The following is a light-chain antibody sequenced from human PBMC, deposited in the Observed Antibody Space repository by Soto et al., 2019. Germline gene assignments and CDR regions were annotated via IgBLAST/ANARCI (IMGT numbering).Light chain of an antibody. V-gene: IGKV3-11*01. J-gene: IGKJ4*01. CDR3: HQRGDWPT. Sequence: EIVVTQSPATLSLSPRDRATLSCRTSQNVNYYLAWYQQKPDQAPRLLIYDTSNRATGIPARFTGSGSGTDFKLTISSLEPEDSAVYYCHQRGDWPTFGGGTKVEI. CDR1: QNVNYY. CDR2: DTS.